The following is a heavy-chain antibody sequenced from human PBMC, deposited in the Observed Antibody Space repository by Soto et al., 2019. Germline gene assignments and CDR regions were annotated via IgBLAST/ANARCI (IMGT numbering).Heavy chain of an antibody. CDR3: AIDQGVVVTADNWFDP. CDR1: GGSITDYS. CDR2: IFSSGST. D-gene: IGHD2-21*02. V-gene: IGHV4-4*07. Sequence: SETLSLTCTVSGGSITDYSWVWIRQPAGKGLEWIGRIFSSGSTNYNPSLKGRITMSLDTSKNQFSLKLNSATATDTAVYFCAIDQGVVVTADNWFDPWGQGILVTVSS. J-gene: IGHJ5*02.